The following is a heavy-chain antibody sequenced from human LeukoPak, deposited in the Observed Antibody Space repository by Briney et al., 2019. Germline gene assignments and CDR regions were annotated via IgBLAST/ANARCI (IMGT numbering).Heavy chain of an antibody. J-gene: IGHJ5*02. V-gene: IGHV3-11*01. CDR3: ARMEGYCSGGSCYVHWFDP. CDR2: ISSSGSTI. D-gene: IGHD2-15*01. Sequence: GRSLRLSCAASGFTFSDYYMSWIRQAPGKGLEWVSYISSSGSTIYYADSVKGRFTISRDNAKNSLYLQMNSLRAEDTAVYYCARMEGYCSGGSCYVHWFDPWGQGTLVTVSS. CDR1: GFTFSDYY.